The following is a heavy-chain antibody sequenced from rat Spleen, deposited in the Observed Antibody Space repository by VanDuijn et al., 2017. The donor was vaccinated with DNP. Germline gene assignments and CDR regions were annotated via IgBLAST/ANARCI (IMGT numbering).Heavy chain of an antibody. CDR2: IWSGGTT. V-gene: IGHV2-16*01. D-gene: IGHD1-2*01. CDR1: GFSLSSYG. CDR3: VRSGDYSSFYVMDA. J-gene: IGHJ4*01. Sequence: QVQLKESGPGLVQPSQTLSLTCTVSGFSLSSYGVSWVRQPPGKGLEWIGAIWSGGTTVYNSPLKSRLSISRDTSKSQVLLKMNSLQTEDTAMYFCVRSGDYSSFYVMDAWGQGASVTVSS.